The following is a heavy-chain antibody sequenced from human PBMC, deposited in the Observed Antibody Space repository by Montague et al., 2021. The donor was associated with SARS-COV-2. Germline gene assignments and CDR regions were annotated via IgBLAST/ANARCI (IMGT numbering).Heavy chain of an antibody. Sequence: TLSLTCSVSGGSFSCANYYWSWIRQHPGKVLEFIGYIYYSGSSFYNPSLRSRLTISLDMSKNRFSLRLSSVTAADTAIYFCASQSGSYYNYFDLWGQGTLVTVSP. CDR2: IYYSGSS. J-gene: IGHJ4*02. V-gene: IGHV4-31*03. CDR1: GGSFSCANYY. D-gene: IGHD1-26*01. CDR3: ASQSGSYYNYFDL.